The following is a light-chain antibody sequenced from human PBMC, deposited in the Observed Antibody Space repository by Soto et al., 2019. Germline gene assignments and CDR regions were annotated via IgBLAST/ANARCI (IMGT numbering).Light chain of an antibody. CDR1: QSVSRY. CDR3: QQRSNWIT. CDR2: DAS. Sequence: EIVLTQCRGTLSLSPGARATLSCRASQSVSRYLAWYQQKPGQAPRXLIYDASYRATGIPARFSGSGSGTDFTLTISSLEPEDFAIYYCQQRSNWITFGQGTRLETK. V-gene: IGKV3-11*01. J-gene: IGKJ5*01.